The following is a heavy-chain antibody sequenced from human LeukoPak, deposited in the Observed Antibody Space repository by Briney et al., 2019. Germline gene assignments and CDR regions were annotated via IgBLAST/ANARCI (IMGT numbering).Heavy chain of an antibody. D-gene: IGHD5-18*01. CDR2: IYYSGST. Sequence: PSETLSLTCTVSGGSISSSSYYWGWIRQPPGKGLEWIGSIYYSGSTYYNPSLKSRVTISVDTSKNQFSLKLSSVTAADTAVYYCARHKNSHLRWFDPWGQGTLVTVSS. CDR3: ARHKNSHLRWFDP. J-gene: IGHJ5*02. CDR1: GGSISSSSYY. V-gene: IGHV4-39*01.